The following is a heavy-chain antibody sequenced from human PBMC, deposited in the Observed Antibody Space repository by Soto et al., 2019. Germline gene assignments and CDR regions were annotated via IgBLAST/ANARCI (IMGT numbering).Heavy chain of an antibody. CDR3: ARGGDVLDY. V-gene: IGHV3-30*03. CDR2: ASYDGTYK. Sequence: QVELVESGGGVVRPGKSLTVSCTGSGFVFGGFGMHWVRQTPGKGLEWLGMASYDGTYKYFADSVKGRFTISRDNGMNTVYLQMDSLRLGDRALYYCARGGDVLDYWGRGTLVTVSS. J-gene: IGHJ4*02. D-gene: IGHD3-16*01. CDR1: GFVFGGFG.